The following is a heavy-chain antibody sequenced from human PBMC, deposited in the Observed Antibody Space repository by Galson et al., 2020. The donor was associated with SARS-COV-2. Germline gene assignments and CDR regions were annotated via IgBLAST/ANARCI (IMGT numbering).Heavy chain of an antibody. CDR3: ASPYLAAATFFGAFDL. D-gene: IGHD6-13*01. CDR2: ISDTGTNI. J-gene: IGHJ3*01. CDR1: GFTFSNYK. Sequence: GESLKISCAASGFTFSNYKMNWVRQAPGKGLEWISYISDTGTNIYYADSVKGRFTISRDDAENSLYLQMTSLRAEDTAVYYCASPYLAAATFFGAFDLWGQGTMVTVSS. V-gene: IGHV3-48*03.